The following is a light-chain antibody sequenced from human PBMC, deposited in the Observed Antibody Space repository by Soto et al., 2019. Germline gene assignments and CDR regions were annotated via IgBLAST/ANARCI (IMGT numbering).Light chain of an antibody. CDR2: CAS. CDR3: QQYSSTLIT. V-gene: IGKV4-1*01. Sequence: DIALTQSPDSLALSLGERATMNCKSRQSVLYSYYNKSYLAWYQVKPGRPPKHLFSCASTRESGVPDRFSGSGSGTDFNITNSSLQAEYVAVYPFQQYSSTLITLVKWTRLEI. J-gene: IGKJ5*01. CDR1: QSVLYSYYNKSY.